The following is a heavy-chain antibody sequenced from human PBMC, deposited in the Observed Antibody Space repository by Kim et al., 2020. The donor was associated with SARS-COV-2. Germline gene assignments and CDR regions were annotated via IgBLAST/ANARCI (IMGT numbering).Heavy chain of an antibody. CDR3: ARAGGVGTVDY. V-gene: IGHV3-7*01. Sequence: KFYGGSVAGRFTICRDNAKNSLYLHMSSLRAEDTAIYFCARAGGVGTVDYWGRGTQVTVSS. D-gene: IGHD1-7*01. CDR2: K. J-gene: IGHJ4*02.